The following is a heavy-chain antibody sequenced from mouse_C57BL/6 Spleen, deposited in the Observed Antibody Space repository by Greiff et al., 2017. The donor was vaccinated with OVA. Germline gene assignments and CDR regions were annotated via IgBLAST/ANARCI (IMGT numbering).Heavy chain of an antibody. D-gene: IGHD1-1*01. J-gene: IGHJ2*01. CDR1: GYTFTSYW. CDR2: IHPNSGST. V-gene: IGHV1-64*01. Sequence: VQLQQPGAELVKPGASVKLSCKASGYTFTSYWMHWVKQRPGQGLEWIGMIHPNSGSTNYNEKFKSKATLTVDKSSSTAYMQLSSLTSADSAVYYGARWIGSSSDYGGQGTTLTVSS. CDR3: ARWIGSSSDY.